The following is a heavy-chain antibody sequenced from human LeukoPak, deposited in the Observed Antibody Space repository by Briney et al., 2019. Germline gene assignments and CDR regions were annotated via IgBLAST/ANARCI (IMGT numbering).Heavy chain of an antibody. CDR3: ARDLGYSGYETAD. Sequence: GGSLRLSCAASGFTVSSNYMSWVRQAPGKGVEWGSVINSGGTTYYADSVEGRLTISRDNSKNTLYLQMNSLRAEDTAVYYCARDLGYSGYETADWGQGTLVTVSS. V-gene: IGHV3-66*01. D-gene: IGHD5-12*01. J-gene: IGHJ4*02. CDR2: INSGGTT. CDR1: GFTVSSNY.